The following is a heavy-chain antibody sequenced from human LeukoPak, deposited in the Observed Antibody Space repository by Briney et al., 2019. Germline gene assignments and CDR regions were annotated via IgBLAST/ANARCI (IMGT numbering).Heavy chain of an antibody. CDR2: LSGSGITT. J-gene: IGHJ4*01. CDR1: GFTFSNSA. D-gene: IGHD6-19*01. V-gene: IGHV3-23*01. Sequence: GGSLRLSCAASGFTFSNSAMCWVRQAPRRGLGWVSTLSGSGITTYYADSVKGRFTISRDNSKNTLYLQMNTLRAVDSALYYCAKGIYSSGWSYFDYWGHGTLVTVSS. CDR3: AKGIYSSGWSYFDY.